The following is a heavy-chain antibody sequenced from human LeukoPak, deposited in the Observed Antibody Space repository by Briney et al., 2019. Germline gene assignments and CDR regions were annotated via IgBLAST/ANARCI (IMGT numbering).Heavy chain of an antibody. CDR3: AKDSGSWNDGDNWFDP. CDR2: ISGSGGST. CDR1: GFAFSSYA. J-gene: IGHJ5*02. D-gene: IGHD1-1*01. Sequence: PGGSLRLSCAASGFAFSSYAMSWVRQAPGKGLEWVSAISGSGGSTYYADSVKGRFTISRDNSKSTLYLQMNSLRAEDTAVHYCAKDSGSWNDGDNWFDPRGQGTLVTVSS. V-gene: IGHV3-23*01.